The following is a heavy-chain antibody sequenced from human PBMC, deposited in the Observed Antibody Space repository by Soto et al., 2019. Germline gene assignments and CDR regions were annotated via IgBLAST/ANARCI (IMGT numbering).Heavy chain of an antibody. CDR2: IYYSGST. V-gene: IGHV4-59*08. Sequence: QVQLQESGPGLVKPSETLSLTCTVSGGSISSYYWSWIRQPPGKGLEWIGYIYYSGSTNYNPSLKSRVTISVDTSKNQFSLKLSSVTAADTAVYYCARHSNSSSWYEGWGYYYYYMDVWGKGTTVTVSS. CDR1: GGSISSYY. D-gene: IGHD6-13*01. CDR3: ARHSNSSSWYEGWGYYYYYMDV. J-gene: IGHJ6*03.